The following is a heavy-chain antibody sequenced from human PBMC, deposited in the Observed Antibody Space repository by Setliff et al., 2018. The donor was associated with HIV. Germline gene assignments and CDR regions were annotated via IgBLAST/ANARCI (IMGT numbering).Heavy chain of an antibody. V-gene: IGHV4-39*01. Sequence: SETLSLTCTVSGGSISTSTYYWGWIRQPPGGGLEWIGSLYYRGTTYYNPSLKSRVTISVDTSRNQFSLDLTSVTAADTAVYCCARHTEIHMYYFDYWGQGTPVTVSS. CDR3: ARHTEIHMYYFDY. J-gene: IGHJ4*02. D-gene: IGHD2-21*01. CDR1: GGSISTSTYY. CDR2: LYYRGTT.